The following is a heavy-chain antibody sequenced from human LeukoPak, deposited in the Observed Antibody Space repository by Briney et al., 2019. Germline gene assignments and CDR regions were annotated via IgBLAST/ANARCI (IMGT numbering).Heavy chain of an antibody. D-gene: IGHD6-13*01. J-gene: IGHJ4*02. CDR3: AKWVEVAAAGPGD. CDR2: TSYDGSKK. CDR1: EFTFSNYW. V-gene: IGHV3-30*18. Sequence: GGSLRLSCAASEFTFSNYWMTWVRQAPGKGLEWVAVTSYDGSKKDYADSVKGRFTISRDNSENTLYLQMNSLTTEDTAVYYCAKWVEVAAAGPGDWGQGTLVTVSS.